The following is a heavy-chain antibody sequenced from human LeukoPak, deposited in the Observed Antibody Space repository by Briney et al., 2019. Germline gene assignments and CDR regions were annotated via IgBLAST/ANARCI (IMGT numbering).Heavy chain of an antibody. CDR1: GYTFTSYA. CDR3: ARSYVAAAANPFDY. CDR2: INTNTGNP. Sequence: ASVKVSCKASGYTFTSYAMNWVRQAPGQGLEWMGWINTNTGNPTYAQGFTGRFVFSLDTSVSTAYLQISSLKAEDTAVYYCARSYVAAAANPFDYWGQGALVTVSS. D-gene: IGHD6-13*01. V-gene: IGHV7-4-1*02. J-gene: IGHJ4*02.